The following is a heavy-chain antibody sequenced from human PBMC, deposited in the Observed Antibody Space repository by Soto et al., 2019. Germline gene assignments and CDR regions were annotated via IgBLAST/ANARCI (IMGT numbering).Heavy chain of an antibody. V-gene: IGHV1-8*01. Sequence: ASVKVSCKASGYTFTSYDINWVSQAIGQGLEWMGWMNPNSGNTGYAQKFQGRVTMTRNTSISTAYMELSSLRSEDTAVYYCARGLLAEVPTGSAPWGQGTLVPVSP. CDR2: MNPNSGNT. CDR3: ARGLLAEVPTGSAP. J-gene: IGHJ5*02. CDR1: GYTFTSYD. D-gene: IGHD6-13*01.